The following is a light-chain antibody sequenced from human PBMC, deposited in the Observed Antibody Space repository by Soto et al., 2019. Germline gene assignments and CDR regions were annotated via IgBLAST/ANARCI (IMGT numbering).Light chain of an antibody. V-gene: IGLV1-51*01. Sequence: QSVFTQPPSVSAAPGQKVTIPCSGSSSNIGNKYVYWYQQLPGTAPKLLIYDNNKRPSGIPDRFSGSKSGTSATLGITGLQTGDEADYYCVTWDSSRSVVVFGGGTKLTVL. CDR3: VTWDSSRSVVV. CDR1: SSNIGNKY. CDR2: DNN. J-gene: IGLJ2*01.